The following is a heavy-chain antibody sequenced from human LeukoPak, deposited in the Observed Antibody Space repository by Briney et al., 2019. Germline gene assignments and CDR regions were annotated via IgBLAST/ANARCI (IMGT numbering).Heavy chain of an antibody. CDR1: GGSISSYY. CDR2: IYYSGST. CDR3: ASSSWYCSGGSCYGRYYFDY. D-gene: IGHD2-15*01. J-gene: IGHJ4*02. Sequence: SETLSLTCTVSGGSISSYYWSWIRQPPEKGLEWIGYIYYSGSTNYNPSLKGRVTISVDTSKNQFSLKLSSVTAADTAVYYCASSSWYCSGGSCYGRYYFDYWGQGTLVTVSS. V-gene: IGHV4-59*01.